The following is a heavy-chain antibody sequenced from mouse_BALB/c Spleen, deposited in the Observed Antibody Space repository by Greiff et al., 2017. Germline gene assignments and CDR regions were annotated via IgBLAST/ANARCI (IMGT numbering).Heavy chain of an antibody. CDR1: GFNIKDYY. Sequence: EVQLQQSGAELVRPGALVKLSCKASGFNIKDYYMHWVKQRPEQGLEWIGWIDPENGNTIYDPKFQGKASITADTSSNTAYLQLSSLTSEDTAVYYCARFRDGYYFDYWGQGTTLTVSS. J-gene: IGHJ2*01. CDR3: ARFRDGYYFDY. V-gene: IGHV14-1*02. CDR2: IDPENGNT. D-gene: IGHD2-3*01.